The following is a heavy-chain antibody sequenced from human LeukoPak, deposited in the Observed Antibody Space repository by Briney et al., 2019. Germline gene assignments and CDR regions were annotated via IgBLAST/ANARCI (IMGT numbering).Heavy chain of an antibody. V-gene: IGHV4-59*12. J-gene: IGHJ6*02. D-gene: IGHD3-10*01. CDR3: ARAFGELPFYYYYGMDV. CDR1: GGSISSYY. Sequence: PSETLSLTCTVSGGSISSYYWSWIRQPPGKGLEWIGYIYYSGSTNYNPSLKSRVTISVDTSKNQFSLKLSSVTAADTAVYYCARAFGELPFYYYYGMDVWGQGTTVTVSS. CDR2: IYYSGST.